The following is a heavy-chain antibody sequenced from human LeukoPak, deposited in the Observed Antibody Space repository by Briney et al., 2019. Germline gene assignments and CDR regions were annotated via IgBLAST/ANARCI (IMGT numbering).Heavy chain of an antibody. CDR2: IKQDGSEK. CDR3: ARVGRGYYFDY. CDR1: GSTFSSYW. Sequence: GGSLRLSCAASGSTFSSYWMSWVRQAPGKGLEWVANIKQDGSEKYYVDSVKGRFTISRDNAKNSLYLQMNSLRAEDTAVYYCARVGRGYYFDYWGQGTLVTVSS. J-gene: IGHJ4*02. D-gene: IGHD3/OR15-3a*01. V-gene: IGHV3-7*01.